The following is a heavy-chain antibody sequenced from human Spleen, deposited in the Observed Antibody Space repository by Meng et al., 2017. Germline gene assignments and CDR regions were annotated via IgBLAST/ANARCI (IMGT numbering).Heavy chain of an antibody. Sequence: GESLKISCAVSGFTFNSFSMNWVRQAPGKGLEWVSSISSSSSYIYYGVSVKGRFTISRDNAKNSLYLQKDSLRVEDTVVYYWARDRGWRSGMDLWGQGTTVTVSS. V-gene: IGHV3-21*06. J-gene: IGHJ6*02. CDR1: GFTFNSFS. D-gene: IGHD3-10*01. CDR2: ISSSSSYI. CDR3: ARDRGWRSGMDL.